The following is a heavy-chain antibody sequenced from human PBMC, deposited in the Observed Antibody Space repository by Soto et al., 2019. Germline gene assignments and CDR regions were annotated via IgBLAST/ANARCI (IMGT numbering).Heavy chain of an antibody. CDR1: GFTFSDYY. CDR3: ASGHNRDRGYDYVDY. V-gene: IGHV3-11*05. Sequence: QVQLVESGGGLVKPGGSLRLSCAASGFTFSDYYMSWIRQAPGKGLEWVSYISSSSSYTNYADSVKGRFTISRDNAKNSLYLPMNTLRAEDTSVYYCASGHNRDRGYDYVDYWGQGTLVTVSS. D-gene: IGHD5-12*01. CDR2: ISSSSSYT. J-gene: IGHJ4*02.